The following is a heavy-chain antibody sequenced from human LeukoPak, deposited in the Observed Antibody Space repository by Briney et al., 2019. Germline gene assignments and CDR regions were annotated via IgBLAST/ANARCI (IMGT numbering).Heavy chain of an antibody. CDR1: GYSFTNYY. Sequence: ASVKVSCKASGYSFTNYYMHWVRQAPGQGLEWMGWINPNSGGTNYAQNFQGRVTMTRDTSISTAYMELRSLRSDDSAVYYCARSGSGIYYYYMDVWGKGTTVTVSS. CDR2: INPNSGGT. D-gene: IGHD3-3*01. CDR3: ARSGSGIYYYYMDV. V-gene: IGHV1-2*02. J-gene: IGHJ6*03.